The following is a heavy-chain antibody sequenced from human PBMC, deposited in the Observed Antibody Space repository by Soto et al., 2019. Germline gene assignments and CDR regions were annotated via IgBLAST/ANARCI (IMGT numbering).Heavy chain of an antibody. CDR3: ARHWKLGVRVAARPPDFDY. D-gene: IGHD1-26*01. J-gene: IGHJ4*02. CDR2: IYYSGIS. V-gene: IGHV4-39*01. CDR1: GVSIRSNSYY. Sequence: SETLSLTCTVSGVSIRSNSYYWAWIRQPPGKGLEWIGSIYYSGISYFNPSLKSRVTISVDTSKNQFSLKVNSVSAADTAVYYCARHWKLGVRVAARPPDFDYWGQGSPVTVS.